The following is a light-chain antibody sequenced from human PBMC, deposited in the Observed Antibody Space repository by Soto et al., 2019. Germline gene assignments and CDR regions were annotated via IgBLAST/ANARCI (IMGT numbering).Light chain of an antibody. CDR3: QKYNNCPIT. CDR1: KNILSS. Sequence: EIVIAQSPATLSISPGERNTLSCSPSKNILSSFAWYQQIPGQVPRLLIYGGSSRATGIPARFSGSGSGSEFVLTISSLPSEDFEIYYCQKYNNCPITFGQGTRLEIK. J-gene: IGKJ5*01. CDR2: GGS. V-gene: IGKV3-15*01.